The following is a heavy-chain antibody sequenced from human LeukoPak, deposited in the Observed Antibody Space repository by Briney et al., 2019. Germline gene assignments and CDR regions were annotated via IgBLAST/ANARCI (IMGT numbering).Heavy chain of an antibody. Sequence: ETLSLTCAVSGDSISTNYWWTWVRQPPGKGLEWVSYISSSGSTIYYADSVKGRFTISRDNSKNTLYLQMNSLRPEDTAVYYCAKDSKRWKTYYYASGSYHFDYWGQGTLVTVSS. V-gene: IGHV3-48*01. CDR1: GDSISTNY. CDR2: ISSSGSTI. CDR3: AKDSKRWKTYYYASGSYHFDY. D-gene: IGHD3-10*01. J-gene: IGHJ4*02.